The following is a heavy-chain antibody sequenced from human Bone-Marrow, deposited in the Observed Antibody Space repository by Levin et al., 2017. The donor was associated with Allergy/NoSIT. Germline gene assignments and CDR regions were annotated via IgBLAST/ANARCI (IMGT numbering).Heavy chain of an antibody. CDR3: ARDGDCASGSCYGY. CDR2: ISTRSSYI. J-gene: IGHJ4*02. V-gene: IGHV3-11*05. CDR1: GFDLTDYY. Sequence: LSLPCEASGFDLTDYYMSWIRQTPGKGLEWIAYISTRSSYINYADSVKGRFTISRDNDRNLLFLQMNSLRAEDTAVYYCARDGDCASGSCYGYWGQGTLVNVSS. D-gene: IGHD2-2*01.